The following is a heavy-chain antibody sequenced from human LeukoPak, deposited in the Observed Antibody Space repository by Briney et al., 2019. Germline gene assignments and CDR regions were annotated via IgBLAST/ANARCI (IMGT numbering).Heavy chain of an antibody. CDR1: GFTVSSNY. CDR3: ARLPGGNPWFDP. D-gene: IGHD4-23*01. V-gene: IGHV3-53*01. J-gene: IGHJ5*02. CDR2: IYSGGNT. Sequence: PGGSLRLSCAASGFTVSSNYMSWVRQAPGKGLEWVSVIYSGGNTYYADSVKGRFTISRDNSKNTLYLQMNSLRAEDTAVYYCARLPGGNPWFDPWGQGTLVTVSS.